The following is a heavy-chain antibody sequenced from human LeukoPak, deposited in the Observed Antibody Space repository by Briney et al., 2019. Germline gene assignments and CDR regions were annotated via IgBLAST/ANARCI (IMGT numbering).Heavy chain of an antibody. V-gene: IGHV3-48*03. CDR3: ARDLGVTTDH. CDR2: ISSSGSTI. Sequence: PGGSLRLSCAASGFTFSSYEMNWVRQAPGKGLEWVSYISSSGSTIYYADSVKGRFTISRDNAKNSLYLQMNSLRAGDTAVYYCARDLGVTTDHWGQGTLVTVSS. CDR1: GFTFSSYE. J-gene: IGHJ4*02. D-gene: IGHD4-17*01.